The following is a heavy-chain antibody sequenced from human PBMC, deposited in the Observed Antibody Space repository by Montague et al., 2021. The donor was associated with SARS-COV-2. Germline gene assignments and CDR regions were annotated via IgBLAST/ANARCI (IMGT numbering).Heavy chain of an antibody. CDR1: GGSINHY. D-gene: IGHD2-8*01. CDR3: ARSQWHNWYFDL. V-gene: IGHV4-59*11. Sequence: SETLSLTSTVSGGSINHYWSWIRQPPGKGLEWIGYIYYDGSSNYNPSLRSRVTISMQTSRNQVSLRLSSVTAADTALYYCARSQWHNWYFDLWGRGTLVTVSS. CDR2: IYYDGSS. J-gene: IGHJ2*01.